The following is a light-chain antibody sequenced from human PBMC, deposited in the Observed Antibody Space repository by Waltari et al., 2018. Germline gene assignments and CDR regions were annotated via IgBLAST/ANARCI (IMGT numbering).Light chain of an antibody. J-gene: IGLJ2*01. CDR1: SSDIGNYNY. CDR2: DVS. V-gene: IGLV2-14*03. Sequence: HSALTQPASVSGSPGQSITISCTGTSSDIGNYNYLSWYQQHPGKAPKLRIFDVSNRPSGVSDRFSGSKSGNTASLTISGLQAEDEADYYCSSYISSDTLELFGGGTSLTVL. CDR3: SSYISSDTLEL.